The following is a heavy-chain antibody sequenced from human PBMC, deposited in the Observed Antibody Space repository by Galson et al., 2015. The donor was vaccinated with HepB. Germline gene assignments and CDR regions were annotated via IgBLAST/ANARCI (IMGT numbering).Heavy chain of an antibody. CDR2: IDPSDSYT. CDR1: GYSFTSYW. J-gene: IGHJ4*02. D-gene: IGHD3-22*01. Sequence: QSGAEVKKPGESLRISCKGSGYSFTSYWISWVRQMPGKGLEWMGRIDPSDSYTNYSPSFQGHVTISADKSISTAYLQWSSLKASDTAMYYCARHLGYYDSSGYSGLDYWGQGTLVTVSS. CDR3: ARHLGYYDSSGYSGLDY. V-gene: IGHV5-10-1*01.